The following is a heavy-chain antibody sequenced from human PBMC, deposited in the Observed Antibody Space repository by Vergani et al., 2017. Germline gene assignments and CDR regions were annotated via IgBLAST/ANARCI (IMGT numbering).Heavy chain of an antibody. V-gene: IGHV4-59*08. CDR1: GGSISSYY. D-gene: IGHD1-26*01. CDR3: ARHLQGFGATGWFDP. Sequence: QVQLQESGPGLVKPSETLSLTCTVSGGSISSYYWSWIRQPPGKGLEWIGYIYYSGSTNSNPSLKSRVTRSVDTSKNQFSLKLSAVTAADTAGYYCARHLQGFGATGWFDPWGQGTLVTVSS. J-gene: IGHJ5*02. CDR2: IYYSGST.